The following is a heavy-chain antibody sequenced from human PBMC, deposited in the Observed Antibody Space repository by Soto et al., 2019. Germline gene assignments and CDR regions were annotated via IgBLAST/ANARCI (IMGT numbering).Heavy chain of an antibody. D-gene: IGHD3-22*01. CDR3: ARDYYDSSGYYYGYYFDY. Sequence: ASVKVSCKASGYTFTSYGISWVRQAPGQRLEWMGWISAYNGNTNYAQKLQGRVTMTTDTSTSTAYMELRSLRSDDTAVYYCARDYYDSSGYYYGYYFDYWGQGTLVTVSS. CDR1: GYTFTSYG. CDR2: ISAYNGNT. J-gene: IGHJ4*02. V-gene: IGHV1-18*01.